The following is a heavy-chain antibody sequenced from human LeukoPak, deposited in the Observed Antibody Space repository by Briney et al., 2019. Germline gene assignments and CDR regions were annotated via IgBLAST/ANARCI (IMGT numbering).Heavy chain of an antibody. Sequence: GGSLRLSCAASGFTFSSSWMNWVRQAPGKGLEWVANIHQDGSEKYYVDSVKGRFTISRDNAKNSLYLQMNSLRAEDTAVYYCARAGSLWFGESKFDYWGQGTLVTVSS. CDR3: ARAGSLWFGESKFDY. J-gene: IGHJ4*02. CDR1: GFTFSSSW. CDR2: IHQDGSEK. D-gene: IGHD3-10*01. V-gene: IGHV3-7*01.